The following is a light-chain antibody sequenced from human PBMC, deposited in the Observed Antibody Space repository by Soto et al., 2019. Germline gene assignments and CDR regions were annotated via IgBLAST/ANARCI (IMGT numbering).Light chain of an antibody. CDR3: QQYSNWPPYT. CDR2: GAS. CDR1: QSVSSN. V-gene: IGKV3-15*01. Sequence: EIVMTQSAATLSVSPGERATLSCRASQSVSSNLAWYQQKPGQAPRILIYGASTRATGIPSRFSGSGSGTQVTLTISSLQSEDVAVYYCQQYSNWPPYTFGQGTKLEIK. J-gene: IGKJ2*01.